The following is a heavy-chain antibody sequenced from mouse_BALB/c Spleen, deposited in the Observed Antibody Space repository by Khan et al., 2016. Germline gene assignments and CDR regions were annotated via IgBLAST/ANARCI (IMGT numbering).Heavy chain of an antibody. J-gene: IGHJ4*01. D-gene: IGHD2-4*01. V-gene: IGHV5-9-3*01. CDR2: ISSGGSYT. CDR1: GFTFSSYA. CDR3: ARRDYDYDVGAMDY. Sequence: EVELVESGGGLVKPGGSLKLSCAASGFTFSSYAMSWVRQIPEKRLEWVATISSGGSYTFSPDSVKGRFTISRDNAKNTLYLQMSSLRSEDTAMSYCARRDYDYDVGAMDYWGQGTSVTVSS.